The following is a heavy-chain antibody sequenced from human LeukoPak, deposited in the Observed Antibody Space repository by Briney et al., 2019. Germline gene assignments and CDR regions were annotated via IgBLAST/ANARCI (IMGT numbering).Heavy chain of an antibody. V-gene: IGHV3-30*18. J-gene: IGHJ4*02. Sequence: GSLRLSCAGSGFTFSSYGMHWVRQAPGKGLERVAVISYDGSNKYYADSVKGRFTISRDNSKNTLYLQMNSLRAEDTAVYYCAKDQGGWFGEGTDYWGQGTLVTVSS. D-gene: IGHD3-10*01. CDR3: AKDQGGWFGEGTDY. CDR2: ISYDGSNK. CDR1: GFTFSSYG.